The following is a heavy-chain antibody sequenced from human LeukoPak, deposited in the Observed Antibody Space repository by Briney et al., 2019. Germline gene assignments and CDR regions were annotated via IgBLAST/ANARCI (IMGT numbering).Heavy chain of an antibody. CDR1: GFTFSSYA. D-gene: IGHD1-1*01. CDR2: ISYDGSNK. CDR3: AKDALPYTGDYFDY. Sequence: GGSLRLSCAASGFTFSSYAMHWVRQAPGKGLEWVAVISYDGSNKYYADSVKGRFTISRDNSKNTLYLQMNSLRAEDTAVYYCAKDALPYTGDYFDYWGQGTLVTVSS. V-gene: IGHV3-30-3*01. J-gene: IGHJ4*02.